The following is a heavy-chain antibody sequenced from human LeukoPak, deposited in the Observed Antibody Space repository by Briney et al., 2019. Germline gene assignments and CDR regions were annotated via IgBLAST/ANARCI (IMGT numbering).Heavy chain of an antibody. CDR1: RFTFSSYA. D-gene: IGHD3-10*01. CDR2: IGGSCGGI. V-gene: IGHV3-23*01. J-gene: IGHJ4*02. Sequence: GGSLRLSCAASRFTFSSYAMSWVRQAPGMRLEWVSTIGGSCGGIYYADSVKGRFTISRDNSQSTLYLQMNSLRAEDTAVYYCAKYRGFGDSYDSWGQGTLVTVSS. CDR3: AKYRGFGDSYDS.